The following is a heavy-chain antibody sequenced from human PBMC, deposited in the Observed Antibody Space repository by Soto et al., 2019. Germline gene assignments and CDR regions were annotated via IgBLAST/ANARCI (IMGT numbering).Heavy chain of an antibody. J-gene: IGHJ4*02. CDR3: ARRRGEMITVTTRALDY. Sequence: EVQLVESGGGWVQPGGSLRLSCAASGFTFSSYSMNWVRQAPGKGLEWVSYISSSSSTIYYADSVKGRFTISRDNAKNSLDLQMNSLRDEDTAVYYCARRRGEMITVTTRALDYWGQGTLVTDSS. V-gene: IGHV3-48*02. D-gene: IGHD4-17*01. CDR2: ISSSSSTI. CDR1: GFTFSSYS.